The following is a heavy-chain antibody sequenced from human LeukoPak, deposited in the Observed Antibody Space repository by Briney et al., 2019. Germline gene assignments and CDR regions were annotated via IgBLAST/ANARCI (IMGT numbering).Heavy chain of an antibody. J-gene: IGHJ4*02. V-gene: IGHV3-11*05. CDR2: ISSSSSYT. CDR1: GFAFSDYY. CDR3: ARGGRDVVVVAATPPDY. D-gene: IGHD2-15*01. Sequence: GGSLRLSCAASGFAFSDYYMSWIRQAPGKGLEWVSYISSSSSYTNYADSVKGRFTISRDNAKNSLYLQMNSLRAEDTAVYYCARGGRDVVVVAATPPDYWGQGTLVTVSS.